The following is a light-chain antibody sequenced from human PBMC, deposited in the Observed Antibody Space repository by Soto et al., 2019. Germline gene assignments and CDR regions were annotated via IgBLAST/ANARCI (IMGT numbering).Light chain of an antibody. Sequence: QSVLTQPASVSGSPGQSITISCTGTSSDVGGYKYVSWYQQHPDKAPQLMIYDVSNRPSGVSSRFSGSKSGNTASLTISGLQAEDEADYDCSSYTTTSSYVFGTGTKVTVL. CDR3: SSYTTTSSYV. CDR1: SSDVGGYKY. V-gene: IGLV2-14*01. CDR2: DVS. J-gene: IGLJ1*01.